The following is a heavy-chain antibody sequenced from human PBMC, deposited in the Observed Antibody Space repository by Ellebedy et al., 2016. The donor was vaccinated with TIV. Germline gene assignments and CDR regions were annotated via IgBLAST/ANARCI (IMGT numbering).Heavy chain of an antibody. V-gene: IGHV1-58*01. CDR3: AAGGTGGVDNWFGP. D-gene: IGHD2-8*02. Sequence: AASVKVSCKSSDFTFTRAAVQWVRQARGQRLESLGWIVVGSGDTIYAPKFHERVAFTRDMSTSTTYMELTGLTSEDTAMYYCAAGGTGGVDNWFGPWGQGTLVTVSS. CDR2: IVVGSGDT. J-gene: IGHJ5*02. CDR1: DFTFTRAA.